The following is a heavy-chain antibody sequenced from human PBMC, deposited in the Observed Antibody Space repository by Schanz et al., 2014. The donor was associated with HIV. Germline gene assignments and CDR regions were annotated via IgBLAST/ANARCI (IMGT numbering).Heavy chain of an antibody. V-gene: IGHV3-7*01. CDR2: MNQDGSRK. CDR1: GFTFSSYW. CDR3: TTDQFGGYFVH. Sequence: EVQLVESGGGLVQPGGSLRLSCAASGFTFSSYWMTWVRQAPGKGLEMVANMNQDGSRKYYVDSVKGRFTISRDNAKNSLYLQMNSLRDDDMAVYYCTTDQFGGYFVHWGQGALVTVSS. J-gene: IGHJ4*02. D-gene: IGHD5-12*01.